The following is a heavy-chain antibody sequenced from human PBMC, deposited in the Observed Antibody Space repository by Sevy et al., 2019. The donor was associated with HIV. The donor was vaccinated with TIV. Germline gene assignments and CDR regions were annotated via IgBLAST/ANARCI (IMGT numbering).Heavy chain of an antibody. CDR3: GREMISMVPGVPDAFDI. Sequence: GGSLRLSCAASGFTFSTYWMHWVRQVPGKGLVWVSRINSDGSNTNYADSVKGRFTTSRDNGKNTVYLQMNSLRADDTALYFCGREMISMVPGVPDAFDIWGHGTMVTVSS. CDR1: GFTFSTYW. V-gene: IGHV3-74*01. J-gene: IGHJ3*02. D-gene: IGHD3-10*01. CDR2: INSDGSNT.